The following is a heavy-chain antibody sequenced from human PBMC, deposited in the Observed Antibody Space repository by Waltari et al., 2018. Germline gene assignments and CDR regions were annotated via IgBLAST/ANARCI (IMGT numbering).Heavy chain of an antibody. Sequence: EVQLVESGGGLVQPGGSLRLSCAASGFTFSSYSMNWVRQAPGKGMEGVSDISSSSSTIYYADSVKGRFTISRDNAKNSLYLQMNSLRAEDTAVYYCARDYDFWSGFLDYWGQGTLVTVSS. D-gene: IGHD3-3*01. V-gene: IGHV3-48*01. CDR1: GFTFSSYS. CDR2: ISSSSSTI. J-gene: IGHJ4*02. CDR3: ARDYDFWSGFLDY.